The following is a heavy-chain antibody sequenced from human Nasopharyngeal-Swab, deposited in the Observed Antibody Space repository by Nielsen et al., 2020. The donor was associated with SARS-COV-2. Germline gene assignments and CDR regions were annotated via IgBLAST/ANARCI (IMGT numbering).Heavy chain of an antibody. V-gene: IGHV3-30*04. D-gene: IGHD5-18*01. CDR3: ARDKRDTAMVTGLFGCYYYGMDV. J-gene: IGHJ6*02. Sequence: VRQAPGKGLEWVAVISYDGSNEYYADSVKGRFTISRDNSKNTLYLQMNSLRAEDTAVYYCARDKRDTAMVTGLFGCYYYGMDVWGQGTTVTVSS. CDR2: ISYDGSNE.